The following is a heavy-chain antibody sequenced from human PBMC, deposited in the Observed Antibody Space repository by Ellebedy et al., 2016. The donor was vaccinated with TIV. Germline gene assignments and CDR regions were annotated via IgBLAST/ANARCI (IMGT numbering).Heavy chain of an antibody. CDR1: GFTFSSYT. J-gene: IGHJ4*02. D-gene: IGHD3-10*01. CDR2: ISSNSGSI. Sequence: GGSLRLSCAASGFTFSSYTMNWVRQAPGKGLEWVSSISSNSGSIYYADSVKGRFTISRDNAKNSLYLQMNSLRAEDTAVYFCARDPGIPFDSWGQGTLVTVSS. V-gene: IGHV3-21*01. CDR3: ARDPGIPFDS.